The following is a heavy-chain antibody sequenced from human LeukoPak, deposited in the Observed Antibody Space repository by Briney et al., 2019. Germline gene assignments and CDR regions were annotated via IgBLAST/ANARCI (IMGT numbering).Heavy chain of an antibody. CDR3: ARRSDCSGGSCYSSFLYYFDY. J-gene: IGHJ4*02. CDR2: IYYSGST. Sequence: PSQTLSLTCTVSGGSISSGDYYWSWIRQPPGKGLEWIGYIYYSGSTYYNPSLKSRVTISVDTSKNQFSLKLSSVTAADTAVYFCARRSDCSGGSCYSSFLYYFDYWGQGTLVTVSS. V-gene: IGHV4-30-4*01. CDR1: GGSISSGDYY. D-gene: IGHD2-15*01.